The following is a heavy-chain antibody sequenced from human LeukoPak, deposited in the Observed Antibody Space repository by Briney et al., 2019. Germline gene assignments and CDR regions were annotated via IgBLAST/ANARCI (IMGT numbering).Heavy chain of an antibody. V-gene: IGHV1-24*01. CDR3: ARVRDLVATLVPDY. CDR2: FDPEYGGT. J-gene: IGHJ4*02. CDR1: GYTLTELS. D-gene: IGHD5-12*01. Sequence: ASLKFSCKVSGYTLTELSMHWARQAPGKGLEWMGGFDPEYGGTIYAQKFQGRVTMTEDRSTDTAYMELSSLRSEDTAVYYCARVRDLVATLVPDYWGQGTLVTVSS.